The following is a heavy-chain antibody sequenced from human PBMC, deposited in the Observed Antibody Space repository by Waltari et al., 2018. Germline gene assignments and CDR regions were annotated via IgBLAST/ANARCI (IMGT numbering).Heavy chain of an antibody. V-gene: IGHV3-23*03. D-gene: IGHD4-17*01. CDR2: LIYSSDST. CDR1: GFSFSSSG. CDR3: ASYGDYVFAF. Sequence: EEHLLESGGGLEQPGGSLRLSCAASGFSFSSSGMSWVRQAPGKGLEWFSLIYSSDSTYYADSVKGRFTVSRDNSKNTLFLQMNSLRAEDTAVYYCASYGDYVFAFWGQGTLVTVSS. J-gene: IGHJ5*01.